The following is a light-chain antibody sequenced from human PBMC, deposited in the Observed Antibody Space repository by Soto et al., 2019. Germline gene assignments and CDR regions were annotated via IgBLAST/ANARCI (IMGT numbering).Light chain of an antibody. J-gene: IGKJ2*01. Sequence: EVVLTQSPDALSLSPGERATLSCRASQTVSNNYFAWYQQRPGQAPRLLIYGASSTATNIPDRFCGSGSGTDFTLPIIRLEPEDFAVDYCQQYGGTPPRYTFGQGTKLEIK. CDR3: QQYGGTPPRYT. CDR1: QTVSNNY. V-gene: IGKV3-20*01. CDR2: GAS.